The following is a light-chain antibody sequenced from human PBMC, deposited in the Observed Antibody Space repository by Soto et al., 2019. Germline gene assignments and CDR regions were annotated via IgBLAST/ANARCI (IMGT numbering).Light chain of an antibody. Sequence: DIVMTQSPDSLAVSLGETATINCKSSQSVLYSSNNKNYLAWYQQKPGQPPKLLIYWASTRESGVSDRFSGSGSETDYTLTSSSLQAEDVAVYYCQQYYTTPSWTFGQGTKVEIK. J-gene: IGKJ1*01. CDR3: QQYYTTPSWT. CDR2: WAS. CDR1: QSVLYSSNNKNY. V-gene: IGKV4-1*01.